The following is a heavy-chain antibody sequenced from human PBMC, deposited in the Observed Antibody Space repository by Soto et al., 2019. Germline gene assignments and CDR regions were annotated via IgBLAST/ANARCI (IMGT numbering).Heavy chain of an antibody. D-gene: IGHD3-10*01. Sequence: QVQLQQWGAGLLKPSETLSLTCAVYGGSFSGYYWSWIRQPPGKGLEWIGEINHSGSTNYHPSLKCRVTISVDTSKNQFSLKLSSVTAADTAVYYCARGGIEYYGSGSYFLDYWGQGTLVTVSS. CDR3: ARGGIEYYGSGSYFLDY. CDR2: INHSGST. J-gene: IGHJ4*02. CDR1: GGSFSGYY. V-gene: IGHV4-34*01.